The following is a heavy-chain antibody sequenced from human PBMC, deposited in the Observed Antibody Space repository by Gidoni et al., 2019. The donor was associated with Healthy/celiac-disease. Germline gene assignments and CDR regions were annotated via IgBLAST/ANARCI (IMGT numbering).Heavy chain of an antibody. V-gene: IGHV3-9*01. CDR1: GFTFDDYA. Sequence: ESGGGLVQPGRSLRLSCAASGFTFDDYAMHWVRQAPGKGLEWVSGISWNSGSIGYADSVKGRFTISRDNAKNSLYLQMNSLRAEDTALYYCAKDMMGGMDVWGQGTTVTVSS. CDR3: AKDMMGGMDV. J-gene: IGHJ6*02. CDR2: ISWNSGSI.